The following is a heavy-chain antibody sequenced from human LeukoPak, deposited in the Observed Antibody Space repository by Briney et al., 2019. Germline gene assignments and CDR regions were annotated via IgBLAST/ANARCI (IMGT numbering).Heavy chain of an antibody. V-gene: IGHV3-11*04. CDR2: ISSSGSTI. Sequence: PGESLRLSCAASGFTFSDYYMNWIRQAPGKGLELVSYISSSGSTIYYADSVKGRFTISRDNAKNSLYLQMNSLRAEDTAVYYCAREYSSGWYRKEFDYWGQGTLVTVSS. CDR3: AREYSSGWYRKEFDY. CDR1: GFTFSDYY. J-gene: IGHJ4*02. D-gene: IGHD6-19*01.